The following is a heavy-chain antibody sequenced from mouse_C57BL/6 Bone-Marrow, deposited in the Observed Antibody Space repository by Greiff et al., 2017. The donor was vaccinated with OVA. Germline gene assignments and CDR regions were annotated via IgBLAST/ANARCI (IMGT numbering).Heavy chain of an antibody. CDR3: ARYYYFFDY. CDR2: IDPSDSYT. CDR1: GYTFPSYW. D-gene: IGHD2-1*01. J-gene: IGHJ2*01. Sequence: QVQLQQPGAELVRPGTSVKLSCKASGYTFPSYWMHWVKQRPGQGLEWIGVIDPSDSYTTYNQTFKGKATLTVDTSSSTAYMQLSSLTSEDSAVYYCARYYYFFDYWGQGTTLTVSS. V-gene: IGHV1-59*01.